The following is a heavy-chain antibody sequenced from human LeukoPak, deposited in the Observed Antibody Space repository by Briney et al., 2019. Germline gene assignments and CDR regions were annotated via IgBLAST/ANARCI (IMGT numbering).Heavy chain of an antibody. J-gene: IGHJ4*02. V-gene: IGHV3-21*01. D-gene: IGHD5-12*01. Sequence: SGGSLRLSCAASGFTFSSYSMNWVRQAPGKGLEWVSSISSSSSYVYYADSVKGRFTIFRDNAHNSLHLQMNSLRAEDTAVYYCARDHYGGYDLDYWGQGTPVTVSS. CDR2: ISSSSSYV. CDR3: ARDHYGGYDLDY. CDR1: GFTFSSYS.